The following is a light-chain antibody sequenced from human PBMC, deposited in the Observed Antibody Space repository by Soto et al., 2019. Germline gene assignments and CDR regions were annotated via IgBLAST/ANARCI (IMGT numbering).Light chain of an antibody. J-gene: IGLJ3*02. CDR2: SNN. CDR3: AAWDDSLNAVL. CDR1: SSNIGSNI. V-gene: IGLV1-44*01. Sequence: QSVLTQPPSASGTPGQRVTISCSGSSSNIGSNIVNWYQQVPGTAPKLLIHSNNQRPSGVPDRFSGSKSGTSASLAISGLQSEDEADYYCAAWDDSLNAVLFGGGTKLTVL.